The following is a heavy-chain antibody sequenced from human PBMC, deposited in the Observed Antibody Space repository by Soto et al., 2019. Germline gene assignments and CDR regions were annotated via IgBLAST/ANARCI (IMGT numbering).Heavy chain of an antibody. CDR1: GVTFNIYV. D-gene: IGHD4-17*01. CDR2: ISFDGTKK. Sequence: GGSLRLSCAASGVTFNIYVLHWVRQAPGKGLEWVAVISFDGTKKYYSDSVKGRFTISRDNLKNTLYLQMNNLRVEDAALYFCAREDDYGYRYINYGLDVWGQGTTVTVSS. J-gene: IGHJ6*02. V-gene: IGHV3-30-3*01. CDR3: AREDDYGYRYINYGLDV.